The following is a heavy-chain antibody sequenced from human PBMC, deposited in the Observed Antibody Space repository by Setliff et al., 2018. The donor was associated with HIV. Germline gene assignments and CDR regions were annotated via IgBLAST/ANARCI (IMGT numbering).Heavy chain of an antibody. D-gene: IGHD3-9*01. CDR3: AGESALTVHSD. J-gene: IGHJ4*02. V-gene: IGHV4-4*02. CDR2: MYHSGTT. Sequence: SXTLSXXXAVSGAYVSDTIWWSWVRQSPGKGLEWIGEMYHSGTTHYNPSLKSXXXLSLDKSRNQISLKVTSVTAXDTAADFCAGESALTVHSDWGXGTLVTVSS. CDR1: GAYVSDTIW.